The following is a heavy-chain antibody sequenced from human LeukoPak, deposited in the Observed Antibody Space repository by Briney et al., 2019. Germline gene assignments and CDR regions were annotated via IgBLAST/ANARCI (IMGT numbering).Heavy chain of an antibody. J-gene: IGHJ4*02. D-gene: IGHD1-1*01. CDR1: GGSFSGYY. CDR2: INHSGST. Sequence: SETLSLTCAVYGGSFSGYYWSWIRQPPGKGLEWIGEINHSGSTNYNPSLKSRVTISVDTSKNQFSLKLSSVTAADTAVYYCARSAQGVLTNSWGQGTLVTVSS. V-gene: IGHV4-34*01. CDR3: ARSAQGVLTNS.